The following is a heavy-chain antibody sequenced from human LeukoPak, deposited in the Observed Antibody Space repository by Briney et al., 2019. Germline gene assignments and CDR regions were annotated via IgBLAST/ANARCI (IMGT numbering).Heavy chain of an antibody. CDR2: INPSGGST. Sequence: GASVTVSCKASGYTFTSYYMHWVRQAPGQGLEWMGIINPSGGSTSYAQKFQGRVTMTRDMSTSTVYMELSSLRSEDTAVYYCASDRDADWGGWDYWGQGTLVTVSS. CDR3: ASDRDADWGGWDY. J-gene: IGHJ4*02. V-gene: IGHV1-46*01. D-gene: IGHD5-24*01. CDR1: GYTFTSYY.